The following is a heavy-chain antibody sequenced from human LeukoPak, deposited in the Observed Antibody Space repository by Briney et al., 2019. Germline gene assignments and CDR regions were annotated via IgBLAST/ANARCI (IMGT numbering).Heavy chain of an antibody. CDR3: ARDWVVPAASDY. Sequence: PSETLSLTCTVSGGSISSSSYYWGWIRQPPGKGLEWIGSIYYSGSTYYNPSLKSRVTISVDTSKNQFSLKLSSVTAADTAVYYCARDWVVPAASDYWGQGTLVTVSS. CDR1: GGSISSSSYY. CDR2: IYYSGST. D-gene: IGHD2-2*01. V-gene: IGHV4-39*07. J-gene: IGHJ4*02.